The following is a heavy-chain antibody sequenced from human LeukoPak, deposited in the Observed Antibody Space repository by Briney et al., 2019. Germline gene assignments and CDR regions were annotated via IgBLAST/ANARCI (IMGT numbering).Heavy chain of an antibody. CDR3: AREKDSSSWWRQDAFDI. D-gene: IGHD6-13*01. CDR2: SRNKANSYTT. J-gene: IGHJ3*02. V-gene: IGHV3-72*01. Sequence: GGSLRLSCAASGFTFSDHYMDWVRQAPGKGPEWVGRSRNKANSYTTEYAASVKGRFTISRDDSKNSLFLQMNSLRPEDTAVYYCAREKDSSSWWRQDAFDIWGQGTMVTVSS. CDR1: GFTFSDHY.